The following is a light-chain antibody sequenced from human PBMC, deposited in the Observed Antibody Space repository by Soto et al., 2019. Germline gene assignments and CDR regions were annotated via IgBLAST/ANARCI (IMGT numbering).Light chain of an antibody. V-gene: IGKV3-20*01. CDR1: QTVSPY. Sequence: VLTQSPGTLSLSPGGRASLFCRASQTVSPYLAWYQQKPGRAPRLLIYGAPSRATGIPDRFSGSGSETDFTFTISRLEPEDFAVYYCQQYVSSPFNFGPGNKVDV. CDR3: QQYVSSPFN. CDR2: GAP. J-gene: IGKJ3*01.